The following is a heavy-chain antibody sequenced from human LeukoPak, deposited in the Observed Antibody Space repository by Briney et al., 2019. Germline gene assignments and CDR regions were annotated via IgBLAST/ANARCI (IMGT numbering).Heavy chain of an antibody. V-gene: IGHV6-1*01. CDR1: GDSVSSTTVA. D-gene: IGHD6-13*01. J-gene: IGHJ5*02. CDR2: TYYRSKWNN. CDR3: ARDPVGSSWSPGPWFDP. Sequence: SQTLSLTCAISGDSVSSTTVAWNWIRQSPSRGLEWLGRTYYRSKWNNDYATSVKSRISVNPDTSKNQFSLQLNSVTPEDTAVYYCARDPVGSSWSPGPWFDPWGQGTLVTVSS.